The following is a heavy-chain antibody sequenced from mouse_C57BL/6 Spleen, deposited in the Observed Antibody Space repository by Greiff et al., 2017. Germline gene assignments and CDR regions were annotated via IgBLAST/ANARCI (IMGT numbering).Heavy chain of an antibody. D-gene: IGHD1-1*01. J-gene: IGHJ4*01. CDR3: AREGGNDYDAMDY. CDR1: GYSFTSYY. CDR2: IYPGSGNT. V-gene: IGHV1-66*01. Sequence: VQLQQSGPELVKPGASVKISCKASGYSFTSYYIHWVKQRPGQGLEWIGWIYPGSGNTKYNEKFKGKATLTADTSSSTAYMQLSSLTSEDSAVXYCAREGGNDYDAMDYWGQGTSVTVSS.